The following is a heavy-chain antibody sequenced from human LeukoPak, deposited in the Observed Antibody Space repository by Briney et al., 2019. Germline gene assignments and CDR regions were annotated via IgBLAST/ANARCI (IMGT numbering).Heavy chain of an antibody. CDR3: AREAVAGGSGSNYYYYGVDV. D-gene: IGHD3-10*01. J-gene: IGHJ6*02. V-gene: IGHV4-59*01. CDR2: IYYSGST. CDR1: GGSLNNYY. Sequence: SETLSLTCTVSGGSLNNYYWSWIRQPPGKGLEWIGYIYYSGSTNYNPSLKSRVTISVDTSKNQFSLKVNSVTAADTAVYYCAREAVAGGSGSNYYYYGVDVWGQGTTVTVSS.